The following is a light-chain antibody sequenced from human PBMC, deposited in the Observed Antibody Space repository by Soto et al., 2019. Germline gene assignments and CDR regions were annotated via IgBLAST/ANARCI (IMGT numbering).Light chain of an antibody. CDR1: QTITSD. CDR2: AAS. J-gene: IGKJ1*01. Sequence: DLQMTQSPSSLSASVGARVTITCRASQTITSDLNWYQQRPGKAPKLLIYAASNLQSGVPSRFSGSGCATEYFFIISSLQPEDSSNYYCQQTYSTPGWTFGQGTKVEIK. CDR3: QQTYSTPGWT. V-gene: IGKV1-39*01.